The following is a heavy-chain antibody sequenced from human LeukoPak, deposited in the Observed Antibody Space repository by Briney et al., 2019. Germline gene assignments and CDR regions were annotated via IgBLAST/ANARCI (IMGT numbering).Heavy chain of an antibody. Sequence: SETLSLTCTVSGGPISSYYWSWIRQPPGKGLEWIGYIYYSGSTNYNPSLKSRVTISVDTSKNQFSLKLSSVTAADTAVYYCASWAGGSYYGWFDPWGQGTLVTVSS. D-gene: IGHD1-26*01. V-gene: IGHV4-59*01. CDR3: ASWAGGSYYGWFDP. J-gene: IGHJ5*02. CDR2: IYYSGST. CDR1: GGPISSYY.